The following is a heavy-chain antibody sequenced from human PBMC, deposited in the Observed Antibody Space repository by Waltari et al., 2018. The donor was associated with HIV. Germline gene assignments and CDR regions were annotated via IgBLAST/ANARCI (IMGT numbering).Heavy chain of an antibody. Sequence: QVQLVQSGAEVKKPGASVKVSCKASGYTFTSYDINWVRQATGQGLEWMGWMNPNSGNTGYAQKFQGRVTMTRNTSISTAYMELSSLRSEDTAVYYCARGNPPFIAVAGILYNWFDPWGQGTLVTVSS. V-gene: IGHV1-8*01. CDR2: MNPNSGNT. J-gene: IGHJ5*02. CDR3: ARGNPPFIAVAGILYNWFDP. D-gene: IGHD6-19*01. CDR1: GYTFTSYD.